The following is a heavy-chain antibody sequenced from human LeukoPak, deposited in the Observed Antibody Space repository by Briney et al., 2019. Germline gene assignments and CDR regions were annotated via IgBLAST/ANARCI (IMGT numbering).Heavy chain of an antibody. CDR3: ARTHYYDSSGYYYYYGVDA. D-gene: IGHD3-22*01. CDR2: IYHSGST. J-gene: IGHJ6*02. Sequence: AETLSLTCAVSGGSISSSNWWSWVRQPPGKGLEWIGKIYHSGSTNYNPSLKSRVTISVDKSKNQFSLKLSSVTAADTAVYYCARTHYYDSSGYYYYYGVDAWGQGTTVTVSS. CDR1: GGSISSSNW. V-gene: IGHV4-4*02.